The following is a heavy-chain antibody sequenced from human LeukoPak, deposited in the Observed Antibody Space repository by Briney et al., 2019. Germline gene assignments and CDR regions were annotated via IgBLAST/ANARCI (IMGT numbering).Heavy chain of an antibody. D-gene: IGHD1-26*01. V-gene: IGHV4-59*01. J-gene: IGHJ4*02. CDR1: GGSITSFN. CDR2: IYYTGRT. Sequence: SETLSLTCNMTGGSITSFNRRCIRQPPGKGLEWIGDIYYTGRTDYNSSHKSRVTISVDTSRSQFSLKLSSVTTAETAVYYCARAPPLGVGPSHFAYSSQGILVTVSS. CDR3: ARAPPLGVGPSHFAY.